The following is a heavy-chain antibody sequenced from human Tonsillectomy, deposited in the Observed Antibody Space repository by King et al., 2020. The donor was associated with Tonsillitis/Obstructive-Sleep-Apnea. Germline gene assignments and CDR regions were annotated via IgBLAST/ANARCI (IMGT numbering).Heavy chain of an antibody. V-gene: IGHV5-51*01. CDR2: IYPGDSDA. CDR3: ARGRLYDTSGYYDDAFDI. J-gene: IGHJ3*02. Sequence: QLVQSGAEVKKPGESLRISCEGSGNSFTTYWIGCVRQMPGKGLEWMGSIYPGDSDARYNPSFQGQVTISADKFIRTPYLQWSSLRASDTAMYYCARGRLYDTSGYYDDAFDIWGQGTLVIVSP. CDR1: GNSFTTYW. D-gene: IGHD3-22*01.